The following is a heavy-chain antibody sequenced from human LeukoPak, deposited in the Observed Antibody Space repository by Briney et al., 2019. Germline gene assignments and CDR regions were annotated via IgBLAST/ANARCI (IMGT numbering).Heavy chain of an antibody. D-gene: IGHD4-17*01. V-gene: IGHV1-24*01. CDR1: GYSLTLLS. J-gene: IGHJ4*02. Sequence: GASVKVSCKVSGYSLTLLSLHWVRQAPGKGLEWMGGFDREDDITMYAQTLRGRVTLTEDTSTGTAYMELRSLRSDDTAVYYCARSGGVQVTTTKGFDYWGQGTLVTVSS. CDR3: ARSGGVQVTTTKGFDY. CDR2: FDREDDIT.